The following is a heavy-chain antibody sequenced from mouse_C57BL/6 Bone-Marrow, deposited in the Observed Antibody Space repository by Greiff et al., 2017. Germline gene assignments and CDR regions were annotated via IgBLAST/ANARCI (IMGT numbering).Heavy chain of an antibody. CDR3: ARMTTVVATFDY. V-gene: IGHV1-69*01. CDR1: GYTFTSYW. Sequence: QVQLQQPGAELVMPGASVKLSCKASGYTFTSYWMHWVKQRPGQGLEWIGEIDPSDSYTNYNQKFKGKSTLTVDKSSSTAYMQLSSRTSEDSAVYYCARMTTVVATFDYWGQGTTLTVSS. J-gene: IGHJ2*01. D-gene: IGHD1-1*01. CDR2: IDPSDSYT.